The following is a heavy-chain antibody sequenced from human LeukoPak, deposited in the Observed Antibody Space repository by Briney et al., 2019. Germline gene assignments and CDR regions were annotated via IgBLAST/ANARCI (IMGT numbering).Heavy chain of an antibody. V-gene: IGHV1-46*03. CDR1: GCTFTSYY. D-gene: IGHD3-10*01. J-gene: IGHJ4*02. CDR2: INPSGGST. CDR3: ASNYGSGSYFDY. Sequence: ASVKVSCKASGCTFTSYYMHWVRQAPGQGLEWMGIINPSGGSTSYAQKFQGRVTMTRDTSTSTVYMELSSLRSEDTAVYYCASNYGSGSYFDYWGQGTLVTVSS.